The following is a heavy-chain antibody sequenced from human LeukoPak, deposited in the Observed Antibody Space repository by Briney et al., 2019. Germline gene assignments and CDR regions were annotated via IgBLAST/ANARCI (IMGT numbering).Heavy chain of an antibody. CDR1: GDSISSGAYY. CDR2: FYGSGSA. Sequence: SQTLSLTCTDSGDSISSGAYYWSWIRQPQGKGLEWIGYFYGSGSASYNPSLKSRVTISVDRSNNQFSLKMSSVTAADTAVYYCVRDVSQRRHFDYWGQGTLVTVSS. CDR3: VRDVSQRRHFDY. V-gene: IGHV4-30-2*01. D-gene: IGHD1-1*01. J-gene: IGHJ4*02.